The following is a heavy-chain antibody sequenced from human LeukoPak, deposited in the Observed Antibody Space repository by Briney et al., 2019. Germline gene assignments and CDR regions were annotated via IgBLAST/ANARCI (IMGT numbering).Heavy chain of an antibody. CDR1: GFTFSSYS. D-gene: IGHD5/OR15-5a*01. Sequence: TGGSLRLSCAASGFTFSSYSMNWVRQAPGKGLEWVGRIRRKVNGYTTEYAASVKGRFTISRDDSTNSLYLHMNSLKSEDTAVYYCARDVAVSHTWGPDYWGQGTLVTVSS. CDR2: IRRKVNGYTT. J-gene: IGHJ4*02. CDR3: ARDVAVSHTWGPDY. V-gene: IGHV3-72*01.